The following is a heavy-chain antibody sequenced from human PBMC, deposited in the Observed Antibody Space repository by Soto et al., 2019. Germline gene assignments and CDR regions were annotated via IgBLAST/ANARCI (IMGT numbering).Heavy chain of an antibody. J-gene: IGHJ4*02. CDR2: IWYDGSKK. CDR3: ARDHSGYYFDY. Sequence: PGGSLRLSCAASGFTFSNYGMHWVRQAPGKGLEWVAVIWYDGSKKEYADSVKGRFTISRDDSKNTVYLQMNSLRAEDTAVYHCARDHSGYYFDYWGQGTLVTVSS. CDR1: GFTFSNYG. V-gene: IGHV3-33*01. D-gene: IGHD5-12*01.